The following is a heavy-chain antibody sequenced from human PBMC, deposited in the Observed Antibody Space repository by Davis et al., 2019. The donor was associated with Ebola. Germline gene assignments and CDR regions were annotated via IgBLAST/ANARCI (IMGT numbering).Heavy chain of an antibody. CDR1: GYTFANFS. J-gene: IGHJ4*02. D-gene: IGHD1-1*01. Sequence: GESLKISCQGSGYTFANFSIGWVRQLPGKGLEWMGIIYPGDSDTRYSPSFQGQVTISADKSISTAYLQWNSLRASDTAIYYCARQEAKPGPTKFDYWGQGTLVTVSS. CDR2: IYPGDSDT. CDR3: ARQEAKPGPTKFDY. V-gene: IGHV5-51*01.